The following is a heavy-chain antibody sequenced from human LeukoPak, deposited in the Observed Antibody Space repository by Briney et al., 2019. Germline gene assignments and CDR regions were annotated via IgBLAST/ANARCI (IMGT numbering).Heavy chain of an antibody. CDR1: GDSVSSYY. D-gene: IGHD3-22*01. Sequence: SETLSLSCTVSGDSVSSYYWTWIRQPPGKGLECIGDIFHRGSTNYSPSLKSRVTISVDTSKNQFSLRLSSVTAADTAVYYCARVHRVTVIVDDRWFFDIWGQGTMVTVSS. V-gene: IGHV4-59*02. CDR3: ARVHRVTVIVDDRWFFDI. CDR2: IFHRGST. J-gene: IGHJ3*02.